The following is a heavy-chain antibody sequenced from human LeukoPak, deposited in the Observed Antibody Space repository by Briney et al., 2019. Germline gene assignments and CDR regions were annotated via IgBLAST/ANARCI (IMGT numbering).Heavy chain of an antibody. CDR3: ARPPGLAGLYSYYYGVDV. CDR2: IYSDGSA. J-gene: IGHJ6*02. D-gene: IGHD6-19*01. CDR1: GFTFSTYS. Sequence: GGSLRLSCTASGFTFSTYSMNWVRQAPGKGLEWVSVIYSDGSAYYADSVKGRFTISRDNSKNTVYLQMNSLRADDTAIYYCARPPGLAGLYSYYYGVDVWGQGTTVTVSS. V-gene: IGHV3-66*04.